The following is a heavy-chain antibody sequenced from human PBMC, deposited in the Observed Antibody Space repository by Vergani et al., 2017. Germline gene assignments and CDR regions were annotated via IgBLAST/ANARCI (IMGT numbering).Heavy chain of an antibody. J-gene: IGHJ4*02. CDR1: GFTFSSYE. Sequence: EVQLVESGGGLVQPGGSLRLSCAASGFTFSSYEMNWVRQAPGKGLEWVSYISSSGSTIYYADSVKGRFTISRDNAKNSLYLQMNSLRAEDTAVYYCARDQHGDRNLDYWGQGTLVTVSS. V-gene: IGHV3-48*03. D-gene: IGHD4-17*01. CDR2: ISSSGSTI. CDR3: ARDQHGDRNLDY.